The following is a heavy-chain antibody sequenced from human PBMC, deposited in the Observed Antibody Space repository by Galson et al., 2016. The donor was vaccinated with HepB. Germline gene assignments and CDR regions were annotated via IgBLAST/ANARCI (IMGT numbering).Heavy chain of an antibody. V-gene: IGHV3-48*01. CDR3: AKELTTVTTNFGMDV. J-gene: IGHJ6*04. Sequence: SLRLSCAASGFTFSSYSMNWVRQAPGKGLEWVSYISSSSSTIYYADSVKGRFAISRDNAKNSLYLQMHSLRIEDTAVYYCAKELTTVTTNFGMDVWGKGTTVSVTS. D-gene: IGHD4-17*01. CDR2: ISSSSSTI. CDR1: GFTFSSYS.